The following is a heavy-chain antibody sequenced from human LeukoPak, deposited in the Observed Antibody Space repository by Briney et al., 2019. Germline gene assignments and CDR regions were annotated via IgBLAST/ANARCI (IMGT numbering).Heavy chain of an antibody. D-gene: IGHD3-16*02. CDR1: GGSIGTYY. Sequence: PSETLSLTCTVSGGSIGTYYWSWVRQSPGTGLEWIGYIYVTGTRYNPYLQSRVTISVDRSRNQFFLKMTSVTAADTAVYYYARHIGGGIEDTDVWGRGTKVTVSS. CDR3: ARHIGGGIEDTDV. J-gene: IGHJ6*03. V-gene: IGHV4-59*08. CDR2: IYVTGT.